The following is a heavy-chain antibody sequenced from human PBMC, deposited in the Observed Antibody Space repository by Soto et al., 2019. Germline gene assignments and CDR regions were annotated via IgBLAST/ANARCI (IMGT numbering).Heavy chain of an antibody. CDR3: ARDRIAARTMGYYYYGMDG. Sequence: QVQLQESGPGLVKPSETLSLTCTGSGGSISSYYWSWIRQPPGKGLEWIGYIYYSGSTNYNPSLKSLVTISVDTSKNQFTLKLSAVTAADTAVYYCARDRIAARTMGYYYYGMDGWGQGTTVTVS. CDR2: IYYSGST. J-gene: IGHJ6*02. D-gene: IGHD6-6*01. V-gene: IGHV4-59*01. CDR1: GGSISSYY.